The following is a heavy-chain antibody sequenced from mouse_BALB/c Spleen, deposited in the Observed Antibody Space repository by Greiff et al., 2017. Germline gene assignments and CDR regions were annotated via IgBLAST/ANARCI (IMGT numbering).Heavy chain of an antibody. D-gene: IGHD2-1*01. Sequence: EVKLVESGGGLVQPGGSRKLSCAASGFTFSSFGMHWVRQAPEKGLEWVAYISSGSSTIYYADTVKGRFTISRDSPKNTLFLQMTSLRSEDTAMYYCARSGYYGNLFDYWGQGTTLTVSS. CDR3: ARSGYYGNLFDY. V-gene: IGHV5-17*02. J-gene: IGHJ2*01. CDR1: GFTFSSFG. CDR2: ISSGSSTI.